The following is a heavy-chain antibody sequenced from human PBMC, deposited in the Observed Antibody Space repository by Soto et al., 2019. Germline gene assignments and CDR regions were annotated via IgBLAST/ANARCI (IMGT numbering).Heavy chain of an antibody. CDR3: AKDFHRVVTPFDNWFDP. D-gene: IGHD2-21*02. Sequence: QVQLVESGGGVVQPGWSLRLSCAASGFTFSSYGMHWVRQAPGKGLEWVAVISYDGSNKYYADSVKGRFTISRDNSKNTLYLQMNSLRAEDTAVYYCAKDFHRVVTPFDNWFDPWGQGTLVTVSS. J-gene: IGHJ5*02. CDR1: GFTFSSYG. CDR2: ISYDGSNK. V-gene: IGHV3-30*18.